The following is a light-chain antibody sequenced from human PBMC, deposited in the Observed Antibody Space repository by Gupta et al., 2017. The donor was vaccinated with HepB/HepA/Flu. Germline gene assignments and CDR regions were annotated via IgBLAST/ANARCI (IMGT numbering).Light chain of an antibody. Sequence: IHMTQSPSSLSASVGDRVSITCLAIQGIYSHLAWSQQKAGRLPKSLIYAVSMVQRGVPSKYIGTTSWTAFTLSISIMHPKDLPTYYCRQVDTYPITSSRGTRMVMK. V-gene: IGKV1-16*02. J-gene: IGKJ4*01. CDR1: QGIYSH. CDR2: AVS. CDR3: RQVDTYPIT.